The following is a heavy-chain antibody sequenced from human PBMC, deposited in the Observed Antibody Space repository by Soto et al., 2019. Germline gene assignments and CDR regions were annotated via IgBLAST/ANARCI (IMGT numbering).Heavy chain of an antibody. CDR3: AHRRYSSSLYWFGY. V-gene: IGHV2-5*01. CDR1: GFSLSTSVVG. D-gene: IGHD6-13*01. CDR2: IYWNDDK. Sequence: SRPTPVNPTQPLTLTFPLCGFSLSTSVVGVGWIRQPPAKALDWLALIYWNDDKRYSPSLKSRLTIIKDSSKNQMVLTMTNMDPVDTATYYCAHRRYSSSLYWFGYCGEGTLVTVSS. J-gene: IGHJ5*01.